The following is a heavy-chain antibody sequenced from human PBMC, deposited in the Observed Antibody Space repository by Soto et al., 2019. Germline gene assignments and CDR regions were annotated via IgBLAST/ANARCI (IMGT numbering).Heavy chain of an antibody. J-gene: IGHJ3*02. V-gene: IGHV4-59*08. Sequence: PSETLSLTCTVSGGSISSYYWSWIRQPPGKGLEWIGYIYYSGSTNYNPSLKSRVTISVDTSKSQFSLKLSSVTAADTAVYYCARVRFLEWLLFVDAFDIWGQGTMVTVSS. CDR1: GGSISSYY. CDR3: ARVRFLEWLLFVDAFDI. CDR2: IYYSGST. D-gene: IGHD3-3*01.